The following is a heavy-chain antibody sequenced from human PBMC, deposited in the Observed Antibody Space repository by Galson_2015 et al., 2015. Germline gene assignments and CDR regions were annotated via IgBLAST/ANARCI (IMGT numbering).Heavy chain of an antibody. Sequence: SLRLSCAASGFIFSSYGMHWLRQAPGKGLEWVAVIWYDGSNKYYADSVKGRFTISRDNSKNALYLQMNSLRAEDTAVYYCARESVSKFDYWGQGPLVTVSS. CDR2: IWYDGSNK. V-gene: IGHV3-33*01. CDR3: ARESVSKFDY. CDR1: GFIFSSYG. D-gene: IGHD5/OR15-5a*01. J-gene: IGHJ4*02.